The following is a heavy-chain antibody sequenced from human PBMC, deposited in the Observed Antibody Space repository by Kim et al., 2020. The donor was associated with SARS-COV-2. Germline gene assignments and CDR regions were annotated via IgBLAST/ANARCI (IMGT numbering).Heavy chain of an antibody. D-gene: IGHD3-3*01. Sequence: TYADSVKGRVTISRHNAKNTLYLQMNSLRAEDTAVYYCARGGEEWGGSFDCWGQGSLVTVSA. V-gene: IGHV3-74*01. CDR3: ARGGEEWGGSFDC. J-gene: IGHJ4*01.